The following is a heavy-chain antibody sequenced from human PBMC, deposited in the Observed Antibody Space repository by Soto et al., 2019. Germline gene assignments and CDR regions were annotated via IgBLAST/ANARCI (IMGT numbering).Heavy chain of an antibody. CDR2: ISSSSRTI. D-gene: IGHD3-3*01. V-gene: IGHV3-48*01. J-gene: IGHJ4*02. CDR1: GFTFSDSG. CDR3: ARTRMEWALYFDN. Sequence: EVQLVESGGGLIQPGGSLRLSCEASGFTFSDSGMNWVRRAPGKGLEWISYISSSSRTIYYAASVEGRFTISRDNVRNSEHLQMNNLRGEDTGVYYCARTRMEWALYFDNWGLGALVTVSS.